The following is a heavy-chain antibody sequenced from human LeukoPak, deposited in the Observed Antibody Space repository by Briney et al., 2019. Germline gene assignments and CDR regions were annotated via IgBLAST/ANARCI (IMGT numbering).Heavy chain of an antibody. CDR1: GFTFSSYE. CDR3: ARGGITIFGVVTVLDY. J-gene: IGHJ4*02. CDR2: ISSSGSTI. V-gene: IGHV3-48*03. Sequence: GGSLRLSCAASGFTFSSYEMNWVRQAPGKGLEWVSYISSSGSTIYYADSVKGRFTISRDNAKSSLYLQMNSLRAEDTALYYCARGGITIFGVVTVLDYWGQGTLVTVSS. D-gene: IGHD3-3*01.